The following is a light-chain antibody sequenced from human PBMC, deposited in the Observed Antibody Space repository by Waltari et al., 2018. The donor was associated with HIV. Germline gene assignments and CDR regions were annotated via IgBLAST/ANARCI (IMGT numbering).Light chain of an antibody. CDR3: QQSNSVPDT. CDR1: QSSSTY. Sequence: DIQMTQSPSSLSASVGDRVTITCRASQSSSTYLNWYQQKPVKAPKFLIYRASTLQSGVPSRFSGSGSGTDFTLTISSLQPEDFGTYYCQQSNSVPDTFGQGTKLEIK. CDR2: RAS. J-gene: IGKJ2*01. V-gene: IGKV1-39*01.